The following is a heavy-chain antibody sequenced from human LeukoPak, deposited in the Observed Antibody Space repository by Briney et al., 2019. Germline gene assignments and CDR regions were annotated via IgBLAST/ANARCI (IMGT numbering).Heavy chain of an antibody. CDR1: GFTFSSYS. Sequence: GGSLRLSCAASGFTFSSYSMNWVSQAPGKGLEWVSSISSSSSYIYYADSVKGRFTISRDNAKNSLYLQMNSLRAEDTAVYYCAIEVYSSGSYDYWGQGTLVTVSS. CDR2: ISSSSSYI. V-gene: IGHV3-21*01. D-gene: IGHD3-22*01. J-gene: IGHJ4*02. CDR3: AIEVYSSGSYDY.